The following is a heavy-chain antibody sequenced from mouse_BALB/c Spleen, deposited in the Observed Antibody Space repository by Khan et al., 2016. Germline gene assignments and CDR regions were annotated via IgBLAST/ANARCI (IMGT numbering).Heavy chain of an antibody. CDR2: ISSGSSTI. V-gene: IGHV5-17*02. CDR1: GFTFSRFG. CDR3: ARGDY. J-gene: IGHJ2*01. Sequence: EVELVESGGGLVQPGGSRKLSCAASGFTFSRFGMHWVRQAPEKGLEWVAYISSGSSTIYYADTLKGRFTISRDNPKNALFLQMTRPRSEDTAMYYCARGDYWGQGTTLTVSS.